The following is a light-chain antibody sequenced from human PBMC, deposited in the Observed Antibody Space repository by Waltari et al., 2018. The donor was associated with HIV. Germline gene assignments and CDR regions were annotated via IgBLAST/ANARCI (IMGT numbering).Light chain of an antibody. CDR1: SSNIGAGFD. CDR2: GDN. CDR3: QSYDSGLRGWV. J-gene: IGLJ3*02. V-gene: IGLV1-40*01. Sequence: QSVLTQSPSVSGAPGQRVTISCTGTSSNIGAGFDVPWYQHLPGTAPKLLIFGDNHRPAGVPDRFSGSRSGTSASLAITWLQADDEAYYYCQSYDSGLRGWVFGGGTKLTVL.